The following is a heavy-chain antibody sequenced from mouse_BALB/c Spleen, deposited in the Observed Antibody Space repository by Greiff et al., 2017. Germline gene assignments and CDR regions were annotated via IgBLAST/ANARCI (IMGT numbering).Heavy chain of an antibody. CDR2: INPSSGYT. CDR3: ARSGYGNYDGYYFDY. CDR1: GYTFTSYT. J-gene: IGHJ2*01. Sequence: VHLVESAADLARPGASVKMSCKASGYTFTSYTMHWVKQRPGQGLEWIGYINPSSGYTEYNQKFKDKTTLTADKSSSTAYMQLSSLTSEDSAVYYCARSGYGNYDGYYFDYWGQGTTLTVSS. D-gene: IGHD2-1*01. V-gene: IGHV1-4*02.